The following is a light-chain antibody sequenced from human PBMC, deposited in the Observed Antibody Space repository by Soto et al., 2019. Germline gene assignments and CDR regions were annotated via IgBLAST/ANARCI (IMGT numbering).Light chain of an antibody. CDR3: QQYENLPLT. Sequence: DIQLAQSPSSLSASVGDRVTIPCQASQDISKYLNWYQQKPGKAPKLLIYDASNLETGIPSRFSGSGSGTNFSPTITSLQPEDIATYYCQQYENLPLTFGGGTKV. V-gene: IGKV1-33*01. CDR2: DAS. J-gene: IGKJ4*01. CDR1: QDISKY.